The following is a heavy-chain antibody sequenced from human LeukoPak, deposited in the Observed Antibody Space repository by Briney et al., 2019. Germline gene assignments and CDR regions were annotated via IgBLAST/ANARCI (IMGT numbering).Heavy chain of an antibody. CDR3: ARPAWGEYQLLDY. CDR2: ISSSSSYI. J-gene: IGHJ4*02. D-gene: IGHD3-16*01. V-gene: IGHV3-21*01. Sequence: PGGSLRLSCAASGFTFSSYSMNWVRQAPGKGLEWVSYISSSSSYIYYADSVKGRFTISRDNAKNSLYLQMNSLRAEDTAVYYCARPAWGEYQLLDYWGQGTLVTVSS. CDR1: GFTFSSYS.